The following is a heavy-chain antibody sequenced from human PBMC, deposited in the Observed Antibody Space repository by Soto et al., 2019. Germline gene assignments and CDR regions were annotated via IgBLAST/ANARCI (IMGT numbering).Heavy chain of an antibody. J-gene: IGHJ4*02. D-gene: IGHD2-21*01. CDR2: ISYDGSHK. Sequence: QVQLVESGGGVVQPGRSLRLSCAVSGFTFSSYAMHWVRQAPGRGLEWVAVISYDGSHKYYADSVKGRFTISRDNYKHTLYLQMNSLRVGAKAVYYCGREGGCGGVSTFDYWGQGTLVTSSS. CDR1: GFTFSSYA. CDR3: GREGGCGGVSTFDY. V-gene: IGHV3-30-3*01.